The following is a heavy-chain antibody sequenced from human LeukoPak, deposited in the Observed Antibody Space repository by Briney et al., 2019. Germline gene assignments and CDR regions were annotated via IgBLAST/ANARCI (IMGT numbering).Heavy chain of an antibody. D-gene: IGHD3-10*01. V-gene: IGHV3-23*01. Sequence: GGSLRLSCAASGFTFSNHAMSWVRQAPGKGLEWVSGISGSGSSKFNADSVKGRFSISRDNSKNTLYLQMNSLRAEDTAVYYCARARASGSFWMGDYWGQGTLVTVSS. CDR1: GFTFSNHA. CDR3: ARARASGSFWMGDY. J-gene: IGHJ4*02. CDR2: ISGSGSSK.